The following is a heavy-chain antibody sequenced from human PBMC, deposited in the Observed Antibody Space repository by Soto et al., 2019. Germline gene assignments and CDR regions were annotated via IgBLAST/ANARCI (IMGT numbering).Heavy chain of an antibody. D-gene: IGHD2-21*02. CDR2: ISSSSSTI. Sequence: EVQLVESGGGLVQPGGSLRLSCAASGFTFSSYSMNWVRQAPGKGLEWVSYISSSSSTIYYADSVKGRFTISRVNAKNSLYLQMNSLRDEDTAVYYCARDSYCGGDCYSFDYWGQGTLVTVSS. CDR1: GFTFSSYS. CDR3: ARDSYCGGDCYSFDY. V-gene: IGHV3-48*02. J-gene: IGHJ4*02.